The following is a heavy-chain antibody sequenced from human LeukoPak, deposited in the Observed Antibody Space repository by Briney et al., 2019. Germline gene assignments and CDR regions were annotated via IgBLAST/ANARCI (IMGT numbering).Heavy chain of an antibody. J-gene: IGHJ6*03. Sequence: ASVKVSCKASGGTFSSYAISWVGQAPGQGLEWMGGIIPIFGTANYAQKFQGRVTITADESTSTAYMELSSLRSEDTAVYYCARGPKGIVVVPAAIKVPYYYYMDVWGKGTTVTVSS. CDR1: GGTFSSYA. D-gene: IGHD2-2*01. CDR3: ARGPKGIVVVPAAIKVPYYYYMDV. V-gene: IGHV1-69*13. CDR2: IIPIFGTA.